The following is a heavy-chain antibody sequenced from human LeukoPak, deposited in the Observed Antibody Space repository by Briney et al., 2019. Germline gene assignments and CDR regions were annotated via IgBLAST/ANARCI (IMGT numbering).Heavy chain of an antibody. Sequence: GGSLRLSCAASGFTFSSYAMSWVRQAPGKGLEWVSAISGSGGSTDYADSVKGRFTISRDNSKNTLYLQMNSLRAEDTAVYYCANYYGSGSYFGYWGQGTLVTVSS. CDR2: ISGSGGST. CDR1: GFTFSSYA. V-gene: IGHV3-23*01. CDR3: ANYYGSGSYFGY. D-gene: IGHD3-10*01. J-gene: IGHJ4*02.